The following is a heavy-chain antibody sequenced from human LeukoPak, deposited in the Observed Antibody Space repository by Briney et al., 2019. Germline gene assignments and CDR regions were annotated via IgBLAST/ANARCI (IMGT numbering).Heavy chain of an antibody. CDR2: ISGSVGIT. CDR1: GFTFSSYD. V-gene: IGHV3-23*01. J-gene: IGHJ6*03. CDR3: AINTMVRGVIIMDV. D-gene: IGHD3-10*01. Sequence: QPGGSLRLSCAASGFTFSSYDMSWVRQAPGKGVEWVSAISGSVGITYYAYSLKRIFTISRDNSNTTLYLQMNSLRAEATAVYYCAINTMVRGVIIMDVWGKGTTVTISS.